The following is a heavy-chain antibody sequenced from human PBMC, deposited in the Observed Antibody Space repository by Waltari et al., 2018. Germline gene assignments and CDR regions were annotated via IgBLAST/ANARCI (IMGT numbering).Heavy chain of an antibody. CDR2: IYSGGST. CDR1: GFTVSSNY. J-gene: IGHJ4*02. CDR3: ARSTTYYYDSSGYYFDY. Sequence: EVQLVESGGGLVQPGGSLRLSCSASGFTVSSNYMIWVRQAAGKGLEWVSVIYSGGSTYYADSVKGRFTISRDNSKNTLYLQMNSLRAEDTAVYYCARSTTYYYDSSGYYFDYWGQGTLVTVSS. V-gene: IGHV3-66*01. D-gene: IGHD3-22*01.